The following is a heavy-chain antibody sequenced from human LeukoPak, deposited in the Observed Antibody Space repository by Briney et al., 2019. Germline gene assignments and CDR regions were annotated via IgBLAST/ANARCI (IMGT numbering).Heavy chain of an antibody. J-gene: IGHJ3*02. V-gene: IGHV4-59*01. D-gene: IGHD1-26*01. CDR2: IYYSGST. Sequence: SETLSLTCTVSGGSISSYYWSWIRQPPGKGLEWIGYIYYSGSTNYNPSLKSRVTISVDTSKNQFSLKPSSVTAADTAVYYCARDDPSIVGATENAFDIWGQGTMVTVSS. CDR1: GGSISSYY. CDR3: ARDDPSIVGATENAFDI.